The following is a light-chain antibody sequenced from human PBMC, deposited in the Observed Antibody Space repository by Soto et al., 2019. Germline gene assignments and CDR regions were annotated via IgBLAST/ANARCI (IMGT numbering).Light chain of an antibody. V-gene: IGKV1-39*01. CDR1: QRVLYSDNNSNY. CDR3: QQSYSTPRT. Sequence: DIVMIQSQDSLARSLRERATINCKSSQRVLYSDNNSNYLGWYQQKPGKAPKLLIYAASSLQSGVPSRFSGSGSGTDFTLTISSLQPEDFATYYCQQSYSTPRTFGQGTKVDIK. J-gene: IGKJ1*01. CDR2: AAS.